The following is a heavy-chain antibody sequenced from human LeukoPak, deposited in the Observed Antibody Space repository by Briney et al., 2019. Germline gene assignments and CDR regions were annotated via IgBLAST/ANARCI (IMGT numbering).Heavy chain of an antibody. V-gene: IGHV1-18*04. CDR2: ISADNGNT. CDR3: ARAITIFDYYYMDV. D-gene: IGHD3-3*01. J-gene: IGHJ6*03. Sequence: ASVTVSFKASGYTFTMYYIHWVRQAPGQGVEWMGWISADNGNTNYAQKLQGRVTMTTDTSISTAYLELSSLRSEDTAVYYCARAITIFDYYYMDVWGKGTTVTVSS. CDR1: GYTFTMYY.